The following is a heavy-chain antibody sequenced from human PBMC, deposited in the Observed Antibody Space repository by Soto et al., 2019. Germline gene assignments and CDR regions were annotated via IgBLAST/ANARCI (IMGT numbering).Heavy chain of an antibody. Sequence: PSETLSLTCTVSGGSISSGVYYWSWIRQHPGKGLEWIGYIYYSGSTYYNPSLKSRVTISVDTSKNQFSLKLSSVTAADTAVYYCARAGILGWDDAFDIWGQGTMVTVSS. D-gene: IGHD1-26*01. CDR1: GGSISSGVYY. J-gene: IGHJ3*02. V-gene: IGHV4-31*03. CDR2: IYYSGST. CDR3: ARAGILGWDDAFDI.